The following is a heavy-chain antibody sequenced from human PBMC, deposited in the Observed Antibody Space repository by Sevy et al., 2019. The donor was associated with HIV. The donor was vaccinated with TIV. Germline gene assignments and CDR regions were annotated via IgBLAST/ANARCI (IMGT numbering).Heavy chain of an antibody. D-gene: IGHD3-10*01. V-gene: IGHV3-23*01. CDR2: ISGSGGST. Sequence: GGSLSLSCAASGFTFSSYAMSWVRQAPGKGLEWVSAISGSGGSTYYADSVKGRFTISRDNSKNTLYLQMNSLRAEDTAVYYCAKYGRTAFRYYYYYYMDVWGKGTTVTVSS. CDR3: AKYGRTAFRYYYYYYMDV. CDR1: GFTFSSYA. J-gene: IGHJ6*03.